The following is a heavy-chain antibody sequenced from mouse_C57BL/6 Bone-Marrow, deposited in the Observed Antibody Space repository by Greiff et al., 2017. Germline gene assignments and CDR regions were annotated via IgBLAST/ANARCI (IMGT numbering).Heavy chain of an antibody. CDR1: GYTFTSYW. Sequence: QVQLQQPGAELVKPGASVKMSCKASGYTFTSYWMTWVKQRPGQGLEWIGDIYPGSGSTNYNEKFKSKATVTVDTSSSTAYMQLSSLTSEDSAVYYCARWDGNYALSAVDYWGQGTAVTVSS. CDR2: IYPGSGST. D-gene: IGHD2-1*01. V-gene: IGHV1-55*01. CDR3: ARWDGNYALSAVDY. J-gene: IGHJ4*01.